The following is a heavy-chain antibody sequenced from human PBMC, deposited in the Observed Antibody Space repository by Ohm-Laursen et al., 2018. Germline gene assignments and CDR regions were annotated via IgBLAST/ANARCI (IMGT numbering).Heavy chain of an antibody. CDR2: IGPNGGST. D-gene: IGHD5-18*01. CDR1: GLTFSNYV. Sequence: GSLRLSCTASGLTFSNYVMNWVRQVPGKGLEWVSTIGPNGGSTYYADSVKGRFTSSRDNSMNTLYLQMNNLRAEDTAVYYCATTTAMGDWGQGTLVTVSS. CDR3: ATTTAMGD. V-gene: IGHV3-23*01. J-gene: IGHJ4*02.